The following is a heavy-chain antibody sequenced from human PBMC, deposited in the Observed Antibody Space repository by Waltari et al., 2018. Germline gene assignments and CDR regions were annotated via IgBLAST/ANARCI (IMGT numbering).Heavy chain of an antibody. V-gene: IGHV3-73*01. CDR1: GVSFSGAT. CDR3: SGGEVTGTDF. D-gene: IGHD6-19*01. J-gene: IGHJ4*02. Sequence: EVQVVESGGGVVQPGGSRKPSGATLGVSFSGATIQWVRQTSGKGLEWVGRIRREPYNYATAYSASVKGRFTISRDDSKNTAYLQMNSLMTEDTAVYYCSGGEVTGTDFWGQGTLVTVSS. CDR2: IRREPYNYAT.